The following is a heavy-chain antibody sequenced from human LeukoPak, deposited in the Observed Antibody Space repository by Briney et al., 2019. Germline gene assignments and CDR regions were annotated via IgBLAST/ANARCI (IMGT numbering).Heavy chain of an antibody. CDR1: GGSMSRYY. J-gene: IGHJ5*02. Sequence: SETLSLTCTVSGGSMSRYYWSWIRQAAGKAPEWIGRIYSTGSSDYNPSLQSRVTMSVDTSKNQFSLNVSIVTAADTAIYYCARDRWFDTWGQGTLVTVSS. CDR2: IYSTGSS. V-gene: IGHV4-4*07. CDR3: ARDRWFDT.